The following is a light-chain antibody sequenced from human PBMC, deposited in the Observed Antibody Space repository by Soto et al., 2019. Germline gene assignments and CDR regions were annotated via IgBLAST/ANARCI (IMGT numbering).Light chain of an antibody. Sequence: EVVLTQSPGTLSLSPGERATLSCRASQSIRSNYVAWYQQKPGQAPRLLIYGASSRATGIPDRFSGSGSGTDFTLTISRLEPEDFAVYYCQQYGSSPPITFGQGTRLEIK. CDR3: QQYGSSPPIT. CDR1: QSIRSNY. V-gene: IGKV3-20*01. J-gene: IGKJ5*01. CDR2: GAS.